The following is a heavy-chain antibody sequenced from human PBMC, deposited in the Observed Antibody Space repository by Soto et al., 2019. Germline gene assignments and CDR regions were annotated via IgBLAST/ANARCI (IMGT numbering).Heavy chain of an antibody. CDR3: APSGYRFNFEY. V-gene: IGHV4-39*01. J-gene: IGHJ4*02. CDR1: GDSISSSTYY. D-gene: IGHD3-22*01. Sequence: QLQLQESGPRLVKPSETLSLTCSVSGDSISSSTYYWGWIRQPPGKGLEWIGSMYYSGTTYYNPSLKSRVTISVDTSKNQFSLNLSSVTAADTAVYYCAPSGYRFNFEYWGQGILVTVSS. CDR2: MYYSGTT.